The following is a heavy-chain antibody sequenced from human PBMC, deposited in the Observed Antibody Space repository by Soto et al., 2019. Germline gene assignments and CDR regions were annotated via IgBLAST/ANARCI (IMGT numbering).Heavy chain of an antibody. CDR3: AKDRITMVRGVIINPSPVDY. Sequence: GGSLRLSCAASGFTFSSYAMSWVRQAPGKGLEWVSAISGSGGSTYYADSVKGRLTISRDNSKNTLYLQMNSLRAEDTAVYYCAKDRITMVRGVIINPSPVDYWGQGTLVTVSS. D-gene: IGHD3-10*01. J-gene: IGHJ4*02. CDR1: GFTFSSYA. CDR2: ISGSGGST. V-gene: IGHV3-23*01.